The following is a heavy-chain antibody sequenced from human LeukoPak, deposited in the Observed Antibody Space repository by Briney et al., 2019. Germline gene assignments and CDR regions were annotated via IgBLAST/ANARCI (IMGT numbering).Heavy chain of an antibody. D-gene: IGHD4-17*01. CDR3: VTAGRDDYDRPIDY. J-gene: IGHJ4*02. CDR2: IYPRDSDT. CDR1: GYNFTNYW. V-gene: IGHV5-51*01. Sequence: GESLKISCKTSGYNFTNYWIGWARQLPGKGLEWMGIIYPRDSDTRYRPTFKGQVTISADKSISTAHLHLSSLKASDTAVYYCVTAGRDDYDRPIDYWGQGTLVTVSS.